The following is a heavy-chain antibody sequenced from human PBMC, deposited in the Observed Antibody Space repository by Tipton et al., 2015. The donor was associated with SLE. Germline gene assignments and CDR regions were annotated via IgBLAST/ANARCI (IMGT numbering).Heavy chain of an antibody. Sequence: GSLRLSCAASGFTFSSYAMSWVRQAPGKGLEWVSAISGSGGSTYYADSVKGRFTISRGNSKNTLYLQMNSLRAEDTAVYYCAKDVIAAAGTWYFDYWGQGTLVTVSS. V-gene: IGHV3-23*01. CDR1: GFTFSSYA. J-gene: IGHJ4*02. CDR3: AKDVIAAAGTWYFDY. CDR2: ISGSGGST. D-gene: IGHD6-13*01.